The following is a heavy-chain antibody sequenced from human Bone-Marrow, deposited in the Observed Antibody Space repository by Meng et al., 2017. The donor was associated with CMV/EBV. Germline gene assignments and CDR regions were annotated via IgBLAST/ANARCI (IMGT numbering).Heavy chain of an antibody. J-gene: IGHJ6*02. V-gene: IGHV3-33*06. CDR2: IWYDGSSD. D-gene: IGHD6-13*01. CDR3: AKALKIALYSSRTTRPNYHYYGMDV. CDR1: GFTFSNYG. Sequence: SLKISCAASGFTFSNYGMHWVRQAPGKGLEWVAVIWYDGSSDYYADSVKGRFTISRDNSKNTLYLQMNSLRAEDTAVYYCAKALKIALYSSRTTRPNYHYYGMDVWGQGTTVTVSS.